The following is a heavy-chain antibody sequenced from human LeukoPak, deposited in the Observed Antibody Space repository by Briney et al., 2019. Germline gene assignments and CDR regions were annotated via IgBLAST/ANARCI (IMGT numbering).Heavy chain of an antibody. D-gene: IGHD4-23*01. CDR3: ASDYGGDAGPGY. J-gene: IGHJ4*02. Sequence: GGSLRLSCAASGFTFSSYWMHWVRHAPGKGLVWVSRINSDGSSTSYADSVKGRFTISRDNAKNTLYLQMNSLRAEDTAVYYCASDYGGDAGPGYWGLGILVTVSS. V-gene: IGHV3-74*01. CDR2: INSDGSST. CDR1: GFTFSSYW.